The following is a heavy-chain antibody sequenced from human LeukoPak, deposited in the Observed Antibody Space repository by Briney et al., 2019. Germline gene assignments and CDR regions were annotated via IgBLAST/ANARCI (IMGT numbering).Heavy chain of an antibody. CDR3: ARYAVEYRGSYFDY. Sequence: SETLSLTCTVSGGSISSTDHYLGWIRQPPGKGLLWIGSIYYGGGTYYNPSLKSRVTISVDTSKNQFSLKLSSVSASDTAVYYCARYAVEYRGSYFDYWGQGTLVTVPS. D-gene: IGHD6-6*01. CDR2: IYYGGGT. J-gene: IGHJ4*02. V-gene: IGHV4-39*01. CDR1: GGSISSTDHY.